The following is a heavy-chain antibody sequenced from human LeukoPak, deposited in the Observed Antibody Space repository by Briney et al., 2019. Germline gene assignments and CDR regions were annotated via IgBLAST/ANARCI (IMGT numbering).Heavy chain of an antibody. Sequence: GRSLRLSCAASGFTFSSCAMHWVRQAPGKGLEWVAVISYDGSNKYYADSVKGRFTISRDNSKNTLYLQMNSLRAEDTAVYYCAREIQLTDNYGMDVWGQGTTVTVSS. CDR3: AREIQLTDNYGMDV. CDR2: ISYDGSNK. D-gene: IGHD5-18*01. CDR1: GFTFSSCA. V-gene: IGHV3-30-3*01. J-gene: IGHJ6*02.